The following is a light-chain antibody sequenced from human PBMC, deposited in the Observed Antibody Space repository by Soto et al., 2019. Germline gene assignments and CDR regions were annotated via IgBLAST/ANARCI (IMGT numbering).Light chain of an antibody. CDR2: DVS. Sequence: QSALTQPASVSGSPGQSITISCSGTSSDVGGYNYVSWYQQNPGKAPKLMIYDVSNRPSGVSNRFSGSKSGNTASLTISGLQAEDEADYYCSSYSGSSTSVVFGGGTKLTVL. V-gene: IGLV2-14*03. CDR3: SSYSGSSTSVV. CDR1: SSDVGGYNY. J-gene: IGLJ2*01.